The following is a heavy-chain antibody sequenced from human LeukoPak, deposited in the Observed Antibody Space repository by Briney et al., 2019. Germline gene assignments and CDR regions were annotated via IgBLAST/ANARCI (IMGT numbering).Heavy chain of an antibody. V-gene: IGHV1-46*01. J-gene: IGHJ4*02. Sequence: GASVKVSCKASGYTFTSYYMYWVRQAPGQGLEWMGIINPSGGSTSYAQKFQGRVTMTRDTSTSTVYMELSSLRSEDTAVYYCANLDHYDSSGDLFDYWGQGTLVTVSS. D-gene: IGHD3-22*01. CDR3: ANLDHYDSSGDLFDY. CDR1: GYTFTSYY. CDR2: INPSGGST.